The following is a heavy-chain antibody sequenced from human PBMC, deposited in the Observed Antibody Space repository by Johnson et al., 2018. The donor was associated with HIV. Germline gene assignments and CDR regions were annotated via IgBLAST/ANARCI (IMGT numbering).Heavy chain of an antibody. V-gene: IGHV3-53*01. Sequence: VQLVESGGGLIQPGGSLRLSCAASGFTVSSNYMSWVRQAPWKGLEWVSVIYSGGSTYYADSVKGRFTISRDKSKNTLSLQMNSLRAEDTAVYYCAREGVVGVKDGLIWGQGTMVTVSS. D-gene: IGHD1-26*01. J-gene: IGHJ3*02. CDR2: IYSGGST. CDR3: AREGVVGVKDGLI. CDR1: GFTVSSNY.